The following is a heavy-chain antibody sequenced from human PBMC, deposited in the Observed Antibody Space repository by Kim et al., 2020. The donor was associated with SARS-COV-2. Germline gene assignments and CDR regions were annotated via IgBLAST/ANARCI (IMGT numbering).Heavy chain of an antibody. J-gene: IGHJ4*02. V-gene: IGHV3-21*01. CDR3: TRSPNDYGDYS. D-gene: IGHD4-17*01. CDR2: ISTSSTYI. CDR1: GFTFSSSS. Sequence: GGSLRLSCAASGFTFSSSSMNWVRQAPGKGLEWVPYISTSSTYIYYADSVKARFTISRDNAKNSLYLQMNRLRVEDTAVYYCTRSPNDYGDYSWGQGTLVTVSS.